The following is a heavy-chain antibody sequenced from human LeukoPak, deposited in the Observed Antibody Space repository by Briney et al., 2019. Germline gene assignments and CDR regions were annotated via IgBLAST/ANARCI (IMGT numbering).Heavy chain of an antibody. CDR2: ISWNSGSI. V-gene: IGHV3-9*01. D-gene: IGHD3-10*01. Sequence: GGSLRLSCAASGFTFDDYAMHWVRQAPGKGLEWVSGISWNSGSIGYADSVKGRFTISRDNSKNTLYLQMNSLRAEDTAVYYCARDFGWFGEYYYYGMDVWGQGTTVNVSS. CDR3: ARDFGWFGEYYYYGMDV. J-gene: IGHJ6*02. CDR1: GFTFDDYA.